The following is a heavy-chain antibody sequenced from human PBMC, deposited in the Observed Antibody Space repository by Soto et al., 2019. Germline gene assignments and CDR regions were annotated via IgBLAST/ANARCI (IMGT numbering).Heavy chain of an antibody. CDR2: IYYSGST. D-gene: IGHD3-10*01. CDR3: ARDVSNYGSGTLGWFDP. CDR1: GGSISSGGYY. V-gene: IGHV4-31*03. J-gene: IGHJ5*02. Sequence: QVQLQESGPGLVKPSQTLSLTCTVSGGSISSGGYYWSWIRQHPGKGLEWIGYIYYSGSTYYNPSLKSRVTIPVDTSKNQFSLKLSAVTAADTAVYYCARDVSNYGSGTLGWFDPWGQGTLVTVSS.